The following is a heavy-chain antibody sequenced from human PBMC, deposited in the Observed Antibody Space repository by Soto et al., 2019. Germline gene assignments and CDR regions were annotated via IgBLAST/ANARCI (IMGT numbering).Heavy chain of an antibody. Sequence: EVQLLESGGGLVQPGGSLRLSCAASGFTFSSYAMSWVRQAPGKGLEWVSAISGSGGSTYYADSVKGRFTISGDNSKNTRYLQMNSLRAEDTAVYYCAKLVRYFDWYQDCMDVWGQGTTVTVSS. D-gene: IGHD3-9*01. CDR3: AKLVRYFDWYQDCMDV. CDR2: ISGSGGST. V-gene: IGHV3-23*01. J-gene: IGHJ6*02. CDR1: GFTFSSYA.